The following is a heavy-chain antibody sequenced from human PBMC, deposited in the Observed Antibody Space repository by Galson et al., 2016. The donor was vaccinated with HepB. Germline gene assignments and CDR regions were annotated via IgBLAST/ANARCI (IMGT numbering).Heavy chain of an antibody. Sequence: SLRLSCAVSGVTFSSYEMNWVRQAPGKGLEWVSYISSTGDPIYYADSVKGRFTISRDNAKTSLYLQMNSLRAEDTAVYFCVRDWNFGYWGQGTLVIVSS. J-gene: IGHJ4*02. CDR2: ISSTGDPI. CDR1: GVTFSSYE. CDR3: VRDWNFGY. V-gene: IGHV3-48*03. D-gene: IGHD1-1*01.